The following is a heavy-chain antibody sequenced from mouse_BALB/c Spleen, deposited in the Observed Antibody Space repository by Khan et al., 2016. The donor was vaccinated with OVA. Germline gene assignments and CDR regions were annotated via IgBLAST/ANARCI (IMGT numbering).Heavy chain of an antibody. CDR3: SRDRNYYGSSFYVDY. CDR2: ITSGGSYT. V-gene: IGHV5-6-4*01. D-gene: IGHD1-1*01. CDR1: GFTFSSYS. J-gene: IGHJ2*01. Sequence: EVELVEPGGGLVKPGGSLKLSCAASGFTFSSYSMSWVRQTPEKRLEWVATITSGGSYTYYQDSVKGRFTSSRDNARTTLYLQRSSLKSQDTAMYYCSRDRNYYGSSFYVDYWGQGTTLTVSS.